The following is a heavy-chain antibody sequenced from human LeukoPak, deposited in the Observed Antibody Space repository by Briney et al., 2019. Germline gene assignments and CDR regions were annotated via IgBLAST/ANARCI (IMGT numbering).Heavy chain of an antibody. Sequence: PGGSLRLSCAASGLTFSSDWMHWVRQVPGKGLVWVSRINSDASTINYADSVKGRFTISRDNAKNTLYLQMNNLRAEDTAVYYCAREDCTIGAVCSSLLDHWGRGTLVTASS. J-gene: IGHJ4*02. V-gene: IGHV3-74*01. CDR1: GLTFSSDW. CDR3: AREDCTIGAVCSSLLDH. CDR2: INSDASTI. D-gene: IGHD2-8*01.